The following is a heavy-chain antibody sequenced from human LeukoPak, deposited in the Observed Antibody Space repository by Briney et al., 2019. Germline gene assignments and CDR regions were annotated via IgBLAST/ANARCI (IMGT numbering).Heavy chain of an antibody. CDR1: GGSISRYY. D-gene: IGHD6-13*01. V-gene: IGHV4-59*12. J-gene: IGHJ4*02. CDR3: ARKQSRAGAAGGTFDY. CDR2: IYYSGST. Sequence: SETLSLTCTVSGGSISRYYWSWIRQPPGKGLEWIGYIYYSGSTNYNPSLKSRVTISTSKNRFSLRLSSVTAADTAVYYCARKQSRAGAAGGTFDYWGQGTLVTVSS.